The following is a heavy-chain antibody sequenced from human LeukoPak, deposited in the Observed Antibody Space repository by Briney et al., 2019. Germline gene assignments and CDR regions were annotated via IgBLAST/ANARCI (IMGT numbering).Heavy chain of an antibody. D-gene: IGHD6-19*01. J-gene: IGHJ4*02. CDR2: ISGSGGST. Sequence: PGGSLRLSCAASGFTFSSYAMSWVRQAPGKGLEWVSAISGSGGSTYYADSVKGRFTISRDNSKNTLYLQMNSLRAEDTAVYYCAKAVAGTKPQPYHFDYWGQGTLVTVSS. CDR3: AKAVAGTKPQPYHFDY. CDR1: GFTFSSYA. V-gene: IGHV3-23*01.